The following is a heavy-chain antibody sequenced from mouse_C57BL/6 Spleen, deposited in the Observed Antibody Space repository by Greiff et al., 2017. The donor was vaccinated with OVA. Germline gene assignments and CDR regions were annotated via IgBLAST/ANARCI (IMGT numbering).Heavy chain of an antibody. CDR1: GFTFSDYG. Sequence: EVMLVESGGGLVKPGGSLKLSCAASGFTFSDYGMHWVRQAPEKGLEWVAYISSGSSTIYYADTVKGRFTISRDNAKNTLFLQMTSLRSEDTAMYYCARTIYYGSPFDYWGQGTTLTVSS. D-gene: IGHD1-1*01. J-gene: IGHJ2*01. V-gene: IGHV5-17*01. CDR3: ARTIYYGSPFDY. CDR2: ISSGSSTI.